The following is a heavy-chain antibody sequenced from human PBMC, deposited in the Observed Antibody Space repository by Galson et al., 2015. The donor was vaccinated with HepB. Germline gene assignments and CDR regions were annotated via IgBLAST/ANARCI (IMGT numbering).Heavy chain of an antibody. CDR1: GFTFSNTW. V-gene: IGHV3-15*01. CDR3: TTDVYFSSYWLWIDH. CDR2: IKSKTDGGTT. D-gene: IGHD6-19*01. Sequence: SLRLSCAASGFTFSNTWMSWVRQAPGRGLEWVGHIKSKTDGGTTDYAAPVKGRFTISRADSKDTLYLQMNSLETDDTAVYYCTTDVYFSSYWLWIDHWGQGTLVTVSS. J-gene: IGHJ5*02.